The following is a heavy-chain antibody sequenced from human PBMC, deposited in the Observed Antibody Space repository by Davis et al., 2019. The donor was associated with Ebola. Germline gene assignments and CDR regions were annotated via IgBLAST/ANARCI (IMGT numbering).Heavy chain of an antibody. CDR2: IRGSGSNT. D-gene: IGHD2-2*01. J-gene: IGHJ6*02. CDR1: GFTFSAYA. CDR3: ARQLPYYSYGMDV. Sequence: GESLKISCAASGFTFSAYAMSWVRQAPGKGLEWVSGIRGSGSNTYYADSVKGRFTISRDNSKNTLYLQMNSLRAEDTAVYFCARQLPYYSYGMDVWGQGTTVTVSS. V-gene: IGHV3-23*01.